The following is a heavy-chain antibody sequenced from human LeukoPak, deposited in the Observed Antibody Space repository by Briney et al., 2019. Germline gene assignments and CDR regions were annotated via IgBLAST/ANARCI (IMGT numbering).Heavy chain of an antibody. D-gene: IGHD3-10*01. J-gene: IGHJ4*02. Sequence: SQTLSLTCAISGDSVSSDSFAWNWIRQSPSRGLEWLGRTYYRSKWYNDYAVSVKGRITFNSDTSKNQFSLQLNSVTPEDTAVYYCARDYYGSGSYQNYFDYWGQGTLATVSS. CDR3: ARDYYGSGSYQNYFDY. V-gene: IGHV6-1*01. CDR1: GDSVSSDSFA. CDR2: TYYRSKWYN.